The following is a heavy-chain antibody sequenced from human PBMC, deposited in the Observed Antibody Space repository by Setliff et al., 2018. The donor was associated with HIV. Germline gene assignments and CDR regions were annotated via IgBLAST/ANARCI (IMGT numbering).Heavy chain of an antibody. CDR1: GDTFADSG. CDR2: ISPYNLNT. Sequence: GASVKVSCKASGDTFADSGIHWVRQAPGQGPEWMGCISPYNLNTAYAQKLQGRVTMTTDASTSTAYMELRSLTSDDTAVYYCARGPPLPLGFDMWGQGTMVTVSS. J-gene: IGHJ3*02. CDR3: ARGPPLPLGFDM. V-gene: IGHV1-18*01.